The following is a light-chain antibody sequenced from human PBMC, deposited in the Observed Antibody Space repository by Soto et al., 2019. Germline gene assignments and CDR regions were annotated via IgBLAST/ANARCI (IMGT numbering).Light chain of an antibody. CDR2: AAS. J-gene: IGKJ1*01. Sequence: DIQMTQSPSSLSASVGDRVTITCRASQSISNFLNWYQQRRGQVPKLLIYAASTLHTGVPSRFSGSGSGTDFTLTITSLQPEDFTTYYCQQSHSTPPTFGQGTKVEIK. CDR3: QQSHSTPPT. CDR1: QSISNF. V-gene: IGKV1-39*01.